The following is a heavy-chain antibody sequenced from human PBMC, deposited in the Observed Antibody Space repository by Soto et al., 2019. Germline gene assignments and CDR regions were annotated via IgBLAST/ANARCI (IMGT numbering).Heavy chain of an antibody. Sequence: SETLSLTCTVSSDSISRFSWSWIRQAAGKGLEWIGRVYVNADTKYAPSLRSRLNISVDTSKNQFSLRLTSVTAADTAVYFCAREDRRDCSGIFDYSGRGTLVTLSS. D-gene: IGHD2-21*02. CDR1: SDSISRFS. J-gene: IGHJ4*02. CDR3: AREDRRDCSGIFDY. CDR2: VYVNADT. V-gene: IGHV4-4*07.